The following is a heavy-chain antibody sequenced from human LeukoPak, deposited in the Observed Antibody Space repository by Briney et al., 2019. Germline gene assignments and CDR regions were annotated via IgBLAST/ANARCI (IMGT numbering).Heavy chain of an antibody. J-gene: IGHJ4*02. CDR2: IYPGDSDT. CDR3: ARAGSEAARNYFDY. D-gene: IGHD6-6*01. CDR1: GYSFTNYW. V-gene: IGHV5-51*01. Sequence: GESLQISCKGSGYSFTNYWIGWVRPMPGKGLEWMGIIYPGDSDTRYSPSFQGQVTISADKSISTAYLEWSSLKASDTAIYYCARAGSEAARNYFDYWGQGNLVTVSS.